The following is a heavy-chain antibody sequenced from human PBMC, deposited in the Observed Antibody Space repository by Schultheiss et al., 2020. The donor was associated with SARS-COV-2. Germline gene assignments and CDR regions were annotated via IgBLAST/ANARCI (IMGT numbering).Heavy chain of an antibody. V-gene: IGHV3-21*04. J-gene: IGHJ6*02. CDR2: ISSSSSYI. D-gene: IGHD1-14*01. CDR1: GFTFSTYS. CDR3: AKINHRDYYYGMDV. Sequence: GGSLRLSCAASGFTFSTYSMNWVRQAPGKGLEWVSSISSSSSYIYYADSLKGRFTISRDNSKNTLYLQMNSLRAEDTAVYYCAKINHRDYYYGMDVWGQGTTVTVSS.